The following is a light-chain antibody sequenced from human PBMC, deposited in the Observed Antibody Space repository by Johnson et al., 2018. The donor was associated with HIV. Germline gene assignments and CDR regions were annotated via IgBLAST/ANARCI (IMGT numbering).Light chain of an antibody. CDR2: DDN. CDR3: GTWDSSLRKV. Sequence: QSVLTQPPSVSAAPGQKVTISCSGSSSNIGNNYVSWYQQLPGTAPKLLIYDDNKRPSGIPDRFSGSKSGTSATLGITGLQTGDEADYYCGTWDSSLRKVFGTVGKFTVL. J-gene: IGLJ1*01. V-gene: IGLV1-51*01. CDR1: SSNIGNNY.